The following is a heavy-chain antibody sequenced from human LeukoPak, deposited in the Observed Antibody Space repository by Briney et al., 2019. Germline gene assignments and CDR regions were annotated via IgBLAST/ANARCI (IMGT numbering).Heavy chain of an antibody. V-gene: IGHV3-23*01. J-gene: IGHJ4*02. CDR3: AKGSSGWYPGFDY. CDR1: GFTFTNYA. CDR2: SGSGGSP. D-gene: IGHD6-19*01. Sequence: GGSLRLSCAASGFTFTNYAMNWVRQAPGKGLEWVSTSGSGGSPFYADSVKGRFTISRDNSRNTLSLQMSSLRVEDTAVYYCAKGSSGWYPGFDYWGQGILVTVSS.